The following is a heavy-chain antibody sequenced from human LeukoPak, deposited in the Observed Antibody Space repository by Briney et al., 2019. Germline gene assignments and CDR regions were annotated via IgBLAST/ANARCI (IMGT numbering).Heavy chain of an antibody. J-gene: IGHJ4*02. CDR2: ISSNGGST. D-gene: IGHD3-10*01. Sequence: GGSLRLSCSASGFTLSSYAMHWVRQAPGKGLEYVSVISSNGGSTNYADSVKGRFTISRDNSENTLYLQMSSLRAEDTAVYYCVKDRHFYYGSGSLLEYWGQGTLVTVSS. V-gene: IGHV3-64D*06. CDR1: GFTLSSYA. CDR3: VKDRHFYYGSGSLLEY.